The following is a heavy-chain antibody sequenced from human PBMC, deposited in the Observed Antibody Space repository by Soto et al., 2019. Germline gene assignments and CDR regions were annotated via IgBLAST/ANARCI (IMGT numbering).Heavy chain of an antibody. V-gene: IGHV3-33*01. D-gene: IGHD6-13*01. Sequence: QVQLVESGGGVVQPGRSLRLSCAASGFSFSSYGMHWVRQAPGKGLEWVALIWYDGSKKYYVDSVKGRFTISRDNSKNTLYQQMNSLRAEDTAVYYCARGVASSWSSNWFDPWGQGTLVTVFS. CDR2: IWYDGSKK. CDR3: ARGVASSWSSNWFDP. CDR1: GFSFSSYG. J-gene: IGHJ5*02.